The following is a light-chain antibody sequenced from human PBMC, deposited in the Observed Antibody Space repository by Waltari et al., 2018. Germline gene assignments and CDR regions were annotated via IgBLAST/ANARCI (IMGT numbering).Light chain of an antibody. J-gene: IGKJ2*01. V-gene: IGKV2-28*01. Sequence: DIVMTQSPLSLPVTPGEPASISCRSSQSLLQRDGNNWLDWYLQKPGQSPQVLIYFGSNPAPRVPDQFHCNGSSNGFSLKNSRVEAWEFWVLFCKQSLQTPYTFGQGTKLEI. CDR3: KQSLQTPYT. CDR1: QSLLQRDGNNW. CDR2: FGS.